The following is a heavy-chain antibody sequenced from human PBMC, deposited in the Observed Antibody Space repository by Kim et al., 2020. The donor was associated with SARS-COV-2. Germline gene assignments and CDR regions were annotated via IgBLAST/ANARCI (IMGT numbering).Heavy chain of an antibody. CDR1: GFTFSSYA. J-gene: IGHJ4*02. CDR3: EKDSITMIVVVITTGYFDY. CDR2: ISGSGGST. V-gene: IGHV3-23*01. Sequence: GGSLRLSCAASGFTFSSYAMSWVRQAPGKGLEWVSAISGSGGSTYYADSVKGRFTISRDNSKNTLYLQMNSLRAEDTAVYYCEKDSITMIVVVITTGYFDYWGQGTLVTVSS. D-gene: IGHD3-22*01.